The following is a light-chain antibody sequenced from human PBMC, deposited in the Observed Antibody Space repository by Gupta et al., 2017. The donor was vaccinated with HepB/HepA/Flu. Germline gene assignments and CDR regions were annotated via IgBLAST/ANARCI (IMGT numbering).Light chain of an antibody. J-gene: IGLJ2*01. CDR3: AAWDTSLKVVV. V-gene: IGLV1-44*01. CDR2: YND. CDR1: CSNGARNN. Sequence: QSVLTQSPSVSGTPGQRVPISCSGSCSNGARNNVNWYQQVPGTAPKLLIYYNDERPSGVPDRFSGSKSGTSASLAISGLQSEDEADYYCAAWDTSLKVVVFGGGTKLTVL.